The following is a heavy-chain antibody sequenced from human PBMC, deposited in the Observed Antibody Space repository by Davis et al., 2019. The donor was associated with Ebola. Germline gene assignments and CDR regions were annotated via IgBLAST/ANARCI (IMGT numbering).Heavy chain of an antibody. J-gene: IGHJ4*02. Sequence: GESLKISCAASGFTFSTYSMSWVRQAPGTGLEWVSSISSDSDYIYYADSAKGRFTISRDNAKNSLYLQMNSLGAEDTAVYYCVTENWYRFESWGQGTLVTVSS. CDR2: ISSDSDYI. V-gene: IGHV3-21*01. CDR3: VTENWYRFES. CDR1: GFTFSTYS. D-gene: IGHD1/OR15-1a*01.